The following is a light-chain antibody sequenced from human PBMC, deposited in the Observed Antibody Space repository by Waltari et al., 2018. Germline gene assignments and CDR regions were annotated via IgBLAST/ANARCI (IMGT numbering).Light chain of an antibody. CDR3: QQCDSLPLT. Sequence: DIQMTQTPSSLSASVGYRVTITCRAIQDIRNYLLWYQQKPGKAPKLLIYDASNLKSGVPSRFSGSGSGTHFVFTITSLQPEDSGTYYCQQCDSLPLTFGPGTKVNIQ. CDR1: QDIRNY. CDR2: DAS. J-gene: IGKJ3*01. V-gene: IGKV1-33*01.